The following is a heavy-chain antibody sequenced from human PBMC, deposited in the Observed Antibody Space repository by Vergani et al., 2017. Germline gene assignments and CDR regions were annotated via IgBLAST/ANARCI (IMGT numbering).Heavy chain of an antibody. J-gene: IGHJ4*02. D-gene: IGHD3-16*02. Sequence: QVQLQEWGAGLLKTSETLSLTCGVSGRSFSDYYWSWIRQAPGLGLGWIGEVNHGGSTNYNPSLKSRVSISVDTSKSQFSLQLTSVTAADSALYFCASIARAPTRRNPPPDYWGQGILVTVSS. V-gene: IGHV4-34*01. CDR2: VNHGGST. CDR3: ASIARAPTRRNPPPDY. CDR1: GRSFSDYY.